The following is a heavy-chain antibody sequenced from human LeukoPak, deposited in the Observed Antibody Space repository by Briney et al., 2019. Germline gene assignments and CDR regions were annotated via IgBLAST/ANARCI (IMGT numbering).Heavy chain of an antibody. J-gene: IGHJ4*02. V-gene: IGHV4-4*07. Sequence: PSETLSLTCTVSGESITYYYWSWIRQPAGKGLEWIGRIYSSGSTNYNPSLKSRVTMSLDTSKKQFSLKLTSVTAADTAVYYCARHKGGYTVHYFDYWGQGTLVTVSS. D-gene: IGHD5-12*01. CDR3: ARHKGGYTVHYFDY. CDR2: IYSSGST. CDR1: GESITYYY.